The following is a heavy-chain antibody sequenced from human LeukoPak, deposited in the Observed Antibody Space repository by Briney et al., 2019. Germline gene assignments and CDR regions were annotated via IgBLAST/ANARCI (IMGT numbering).Heavy chain of an antibody. Sequence: RASETLSLTCAVSGGSSRSGDYFWSWIRQPPGKGLEWIGHIHYSGNTYYNPSLKSRVSISVDTSKNQFSLKLSSVTAADTAVYYCARENNDYGGKKAFDYWGQGTLVTVSS. CDR1: GGSSRSGDYF. D-gene: IGHD4-23*01. CDR3: ARENNDYGGKKAFDY. CDR2: IHYSGNT. V-gene: IGHV4-30-4*01. J-gene: IGHJ4*02.